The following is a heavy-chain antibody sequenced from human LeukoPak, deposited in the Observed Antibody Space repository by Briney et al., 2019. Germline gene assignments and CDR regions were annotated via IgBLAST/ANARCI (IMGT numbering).Heavy chain of an antibody. V-gene: IGHV1-18*01. CDR2: ISAYNGNT. CDR1: GYTFTSYG. Sequence: ASVKVSCKASGYTFTSYGISWVRQAPGQGLEWMGWISAYNGNTNYAQKLQGRVTMTTDTSTSTAYMELSSLRSEDTAVYYCATERGYSYGLAYYYYGMDVWGQGTTVTVSS. D-gene: IGHD5-18*01. CDR3: ATERGYSYGLAYYYYGMDV. J-gene: IGHJ6*02.